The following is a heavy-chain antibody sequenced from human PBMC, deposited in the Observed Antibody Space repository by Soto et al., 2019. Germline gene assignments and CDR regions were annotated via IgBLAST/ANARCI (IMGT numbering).Heavy chain of an antibody. CDR2: ISYSGGT. CDR1: GGSILDSTYY. CDR3: ARQASGYYYGWFDP. V-gene: IGHV4-39*01. J-gene: IGHJ5*02. Sequence: QLLLQESGPGLVKPSETLSLTYTVSGGSILDSTYYWAWIRQSPGKGLEWIGTISYSGGTFYTPSLKSRVTTSVDTSNNQSSLKLSSVTAADTAVYYCARQASGYYYGWFDPWGQGTLVTVSS. D-gene: IGHD3-22*01.